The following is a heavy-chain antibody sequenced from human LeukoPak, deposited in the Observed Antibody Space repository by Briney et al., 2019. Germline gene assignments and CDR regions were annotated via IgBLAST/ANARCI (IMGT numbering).Heavy chain of an antibody. CDR1: GGSISSSSYY. V-gene: IGHV4-39*07. CDR2: IYYSGST. CDR3: ARDRRHDHPRLSFDS. D-gene: IGHD1-14*01. J-gene: IGHJ4*02. Sequence: SETLSLTCTVSGGSISSSSYYWGWIRQPPGKGLEWIGSIYYSGSTYYNPSLKSRVTISVDTTKNQFSLKLSSVTAADTAVYYCARDRRHDHPRLSFDSWGQGTLVTVSS.